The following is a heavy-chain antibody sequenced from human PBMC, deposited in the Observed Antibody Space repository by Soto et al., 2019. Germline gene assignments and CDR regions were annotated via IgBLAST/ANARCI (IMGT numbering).Heavy chain of an antibody. CDR2: ISGSGGST. J-gene: IGHJ4*02. Sequence: GGSLRLSCAASGFTFSSYAMNWVRQAPGKGLEWVSVISGSGGSTYYVDSVKGRFTISRDNSKNTLYLQMNSLRAEDTAVYYCAKRATGTYFDYWGQGTLVTVSS. V-gene: IGHV3-23*01. CDR3: AKRATGTYFDY. D-gene: IGHD1-1*01. CDR1: GFTFSSYA.